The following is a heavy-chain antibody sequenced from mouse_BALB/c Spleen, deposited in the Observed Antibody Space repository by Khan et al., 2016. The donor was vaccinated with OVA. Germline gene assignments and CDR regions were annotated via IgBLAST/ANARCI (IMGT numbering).Heavy chain of an antibody. D-gene: IGHD2-2*01. Sequence: QVQLQQSGAELVKPGASVKLSCKASGYTFTAYYMYWVKQRPGQGLEWIGEINPSNGGANFNEKFKSKATLTVDKSSSTAYMQLSSLTSADSAVYYCTRSGYGSFVYWGQGTLVTVSA. CDR2: INPSNGGA. V-gene: IGHV1S81*02. J-gene: IGHJ3*01. CDR3: TRSGYGSFVY. CDR1: GYTFTAYY.